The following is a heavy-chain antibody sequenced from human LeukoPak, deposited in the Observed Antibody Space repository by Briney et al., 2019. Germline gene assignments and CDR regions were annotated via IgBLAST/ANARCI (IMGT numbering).Heavy chain of an antibody. Sequence: GASVKVSCKASGGTFSSYAISWVRQAPGQGLEWMGGIIPIFGTANYAQKFQGRVTITTDESTSTAYMELSGLRSEDTAVYYCARAGEYGGNSDGDAYYYYYMDVWGKGTTVTVSS. J-gene: IGHJ6*03. CDR3: ARAGEYGGNSDGDAYYYYYMDV. D-gene: IGHD4-23*01. CDR1: GGTFSSYA. CDR2: IIPIFGTA. V-gene: IGHV1-69*05.